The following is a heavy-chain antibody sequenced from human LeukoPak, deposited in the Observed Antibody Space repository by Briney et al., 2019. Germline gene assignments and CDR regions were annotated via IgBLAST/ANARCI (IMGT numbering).Heavy chain of an antibody. V-gene: IGHV4-30-4*01. CDR2: IYYSGST. CDR3: ARELGDSGSYYGSSGY. Sequence: SETLSLTCTVSGGSISSGDYYWSWIRQPPGKGLEWIGYIYYSGSTYYNPSLKSRVTISVDTSKNQFSLKLSSATAADTAVYYCARELGDSGSYYGSSGYWGQGTLVTVSS. D-gene: IGHD1-26*01. J-gene: IGHJ4*02. CDR1: GGSISSGDYY.